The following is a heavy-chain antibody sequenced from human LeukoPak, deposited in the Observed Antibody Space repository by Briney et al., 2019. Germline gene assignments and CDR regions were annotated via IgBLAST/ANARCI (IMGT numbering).Heavy chain of an antibody. CDR2: ISGSGGST. J-gene: IGHJ5*02. Sequence: GGSLRLSCAASGFTFSSYAMSWVRQAPGKGLEWVSAISGSGGSTYYADSVKGRFTISRDNSKNTLYLQMNSLRAEDTAVYYCAKDDLGYYYDSSGYPNWFDPWGQGTLVTVSS. CDR1: GFTFSSYA. D-gene: IGHD3-22*01. CDR3: AKDDLGYYYDSSGYPNWFDP. V-gene: IGHV3-23*01.